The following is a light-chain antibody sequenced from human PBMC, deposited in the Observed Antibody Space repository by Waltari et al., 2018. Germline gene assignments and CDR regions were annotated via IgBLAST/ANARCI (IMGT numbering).Light chain of an antibody. CDR3: QHLNSYPPLT. CDR2: GAS. Sequence: DIQLTQSPSFLSASIVDRVTITCRASQGISTYVAWYQQKPGEAPKLLIYGASTLQSGVPSRFSGNGSGTEFTLTISSLQPEDFATYYCQHLNSYPPLTFGGGTKVEIK. CDR1: QGISTY. V-gene: IGKV1-9*01. J-gene: IGKJ4*01.